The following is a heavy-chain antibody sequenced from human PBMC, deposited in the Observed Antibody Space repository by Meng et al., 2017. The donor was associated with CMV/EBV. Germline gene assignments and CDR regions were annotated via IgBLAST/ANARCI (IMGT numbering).Heavy chain of an antibody. CDR3: ARGPEVDYGDYVGLDY. V-gene: IGHV4-4*07. Sequence: QRQLRESGTGLGKPSETLSLTCTVSGGAISSYYWSWIRQPAGKGLEWIGRIYTSGSTNYNPSLKSRVTMSVDTSKNQFSLKLSSVTAADTAVYYCARGPEVDYGDYVGLDYWGQGTLVTVSS. CDR2: IYTSGST. D-gene: IGHD4-17*01. J-gene: IGHJ4*02. CDR1: GGAISSYY.